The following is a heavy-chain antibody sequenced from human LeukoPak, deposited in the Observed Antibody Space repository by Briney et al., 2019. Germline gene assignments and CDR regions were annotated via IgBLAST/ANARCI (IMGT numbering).Heavy chain of an antibody. CDR1: GFTFSSYG. D-gene: IGHD3-22*01. Sequence: PGRSLRLSCAASGFTFSSYGMNWVRQAPGKGLEWVAIISNDGVNKYYPDSVKGRFTISRDNSRNTLYLQMNGLRTEDTAVYYCAKGNSGYYSHFDYWGQGTLVTVSS. CDR2: ISNDGVNK. J-gene: IGHJ4*02. V-gene: IGHV3-30*18. CDR3: AKGNSGYYSHFDY.